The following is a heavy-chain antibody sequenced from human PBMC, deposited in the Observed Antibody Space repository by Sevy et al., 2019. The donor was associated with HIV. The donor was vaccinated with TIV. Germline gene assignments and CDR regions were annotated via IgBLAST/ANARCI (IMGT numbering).Heavy chain of an antibody. CDR3: ARVGNDFCTGYSYDAFDI. D-gene: IGHD3-3*01. CDR2: ISSSSSYI. Sequence: GGSLRLSCAASGFTFSSYSMNWVRQAPGKGLEWVSSISSSSSYIYYADSVKGRFTISRDNAKNSLYLQMNSLRAEDTAVYYCARVGNDFCTGYSYDAFDIWGQGTMVTVSS. V-gene: IGHV3-21*01. CDR1: GFTFSSYS. J-gene: IGHJ3*02.